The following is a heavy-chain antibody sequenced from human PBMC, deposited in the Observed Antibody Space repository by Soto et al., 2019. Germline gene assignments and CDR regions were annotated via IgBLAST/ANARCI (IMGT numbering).Heavy chain of an antibody. V-gene: IGHV4-39*01. Sequence: QLQLQESGPGLVKPSETLSLTCTVSGGSISSGSSYWXXXXXXXGKGLEWIGNIYYRGNTYYNPSLKSRVTISIDSSKTQFSLKLNSVTTADTAVYYCAAQDYGAKGYYFETWGQGTLVSVSS. D-gene: IGHD4-17*01. J-gene: IGHJ4*02. CDR2: IYYRGNT. CDR3: AAQDYGAKGYYFET. CDR1: GGSISSGSSY.